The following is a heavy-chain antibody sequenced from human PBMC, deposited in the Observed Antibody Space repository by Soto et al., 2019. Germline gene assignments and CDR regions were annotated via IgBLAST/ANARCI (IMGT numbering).Heavy chain of an antibody. J-gene: IGHJ3*02. Sequence: PSETLSLTCTVSGGSISSADYYWSWVRQAPGKGLMRVACANGDESYTSYADSVKGRFTISRDNTKNTLFLQMNRLRVEDTALYYCARVVDRSYGGTDYALDAFGIWGQGTMVTVSS. D-gene: IGHD2-2*01. CDR3: ARVVDRSYGGTDYALDAFGI. CDR1: GGSISSADYY. V-gene: IGHV3-74*01. CDR2: ANGDESYT.